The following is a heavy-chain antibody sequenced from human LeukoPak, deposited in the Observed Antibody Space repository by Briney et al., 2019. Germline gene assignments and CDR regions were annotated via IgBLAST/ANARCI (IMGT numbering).Heavy chain of an antibody. Sequence: GGSLRLSCAASGFTFSSYGMHWVRQAPGKGLEWVAVIWYDGSNKYYADSVKGRFTISRDNSKSTLYLQMNSLRAEDTAVYYCAKEYGSGRYYFDYWGQGTLVTVSS. CDR3: AKEYGSGRYYFDY. J-gene: IGHJ4*02. CDR2: IWYDGSNK. V-gene: IGHV3-33*06. D-gene: IGHD3-10*01. CDR1: GFTFSSYG.